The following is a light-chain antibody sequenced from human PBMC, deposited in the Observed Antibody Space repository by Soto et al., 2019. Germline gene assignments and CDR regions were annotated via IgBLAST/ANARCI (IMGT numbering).Light chain of an antibody. CDR2: GAS. Sequence: EIVLTQSPGTLSMSPGERATLSCRASQSISSNYLAWYQQKPGQAPRLLIYGASSRATGIPDRISGSGSGTDFTLTISRLEAEDFAVYYCQQYCSSPRTFGQGTKVEFK. J-gene: IGKJ1*01. CDR1: QSISSNY. CDR3: QQYCSSPRT. V-gene: IGKV3-20*01.